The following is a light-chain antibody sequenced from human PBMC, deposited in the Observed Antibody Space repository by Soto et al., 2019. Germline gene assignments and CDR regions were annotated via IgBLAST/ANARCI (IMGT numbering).Light chain of an antibody. CDR3: CSYAGSYTPVV. Sequence: QSALTQPRSVCGSPGQSVTISCTGTSSDVGGYNYVSWYHQHPGKAPKLMIYDVSKRPSGVPDRFSGSKSGNTAYLTICGLQAEDEADYYCCSYAGSYTPVVFGGGTKLTVL. J-gene: IGLJ2*01. V-gene: IGLV2-11*01. CDR1: SSDVGGYNY. CDR2: DVS.